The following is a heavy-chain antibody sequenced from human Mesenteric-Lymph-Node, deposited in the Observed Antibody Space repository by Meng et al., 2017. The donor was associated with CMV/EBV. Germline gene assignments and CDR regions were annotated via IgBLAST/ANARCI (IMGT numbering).Heavy chain of an antibody. CDR3: ARDPAAPGAFDI. J-gene: IGHJ3*02. D-gene: IGHD6-25*01. CDR1: GFTVSSNE. Sequence: GGSLRLSCAASGFTVSSNEMSWVRQAPGKGLEWVSSISGGSTYYADSRKGRFTISRDNSKNTLHLQMNSLRAEDTAVYYCARDPAAPGAFDIWGQGTMVTVSS. V-gene: IGHV3-38-3*01. CDR2: ISGGST.